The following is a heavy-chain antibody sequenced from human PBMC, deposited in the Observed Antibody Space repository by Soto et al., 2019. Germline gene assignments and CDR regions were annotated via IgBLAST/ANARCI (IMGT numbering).Heavy chain of an antibody. CDR2: TFSNDEK. Sequence: QVTLKESGPVLVKPTETLTLTCTVSGLSLSNARMGVSWIRQPPGKALEWLAHTFSNDEKTYSTSLKRRLTISKATSKSQVVLTMTNMDPVDTATYYCARIRYGYNHNWFDPWGQGTVVTVSS. CDR1: GLSLSNARMG. J-gene: IGHJ5*02. V-gene: IGHV2-26*01. D-gene: IGHD5-12*01. CDR3: ARIRYGYNHNWFDP.